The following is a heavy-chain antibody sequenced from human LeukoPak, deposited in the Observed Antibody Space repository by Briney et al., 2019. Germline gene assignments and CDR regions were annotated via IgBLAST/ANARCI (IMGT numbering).Heavy chain of an antibody. Sequence: ASVRVSCKASGYTLTNYGLCWVRQAPRHGREWVGWISAYNGNTNYAQKLQGRVTMTTDTSTSTAYMKLRSLRSDDTAVYYCARDDSGGYYYFDYWGQGTLVTVSS. CDR2: ISAYNGNT. CDR3: ARDDSGGYYYFDY. D-gene: IGHD3-22*01. CDR1: GYTLTNYG. J-gene: IGHJ4*02. V-gene: IGHV1-18*01.